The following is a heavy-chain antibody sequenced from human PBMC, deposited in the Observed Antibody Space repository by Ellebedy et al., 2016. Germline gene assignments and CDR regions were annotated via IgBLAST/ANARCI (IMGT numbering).Heavy chain of an antibody. D-gene: IGHD4-11*01. CDR1: GGSISSSSYY. Sequence: SETLSLTXTVSGGSISSSSYYWGWIRQPPGKGLEWIGSIYYSGSTYYNPSLKSRVTISVDTSKNQFSLKLSSVTAADTAVYYCARVKDYKGYYYYGMDVWGQGTTVTVSS. CDR2: IYYSGST. J-gene: IGHJ6*02. V-gene: IGHV4-39*07. CDR3: ARVKDYKGYYYYGMDV.